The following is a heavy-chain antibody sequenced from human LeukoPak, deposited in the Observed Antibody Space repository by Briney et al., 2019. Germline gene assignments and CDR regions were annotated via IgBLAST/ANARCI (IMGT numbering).Heavy chain of an antibody. CDR2: IWTDGTGK. CDR3: ATERSGYGYAFDY. J-gene: IGHJ4*02. CDR1: GFTFSSYG. V-gene: IGHV3-33*03. D-gene: IGHD3-16*01. Sequence: GGSLRPSCATSGFTFSSYGMHWVRQAPGKGLEWVAVIWTDGTGKYYADSVKGRFTISRDNSENTLYLQMNSLTAEDTAVYYCATERSGYGYAFDYWGQGSLVTVSS.